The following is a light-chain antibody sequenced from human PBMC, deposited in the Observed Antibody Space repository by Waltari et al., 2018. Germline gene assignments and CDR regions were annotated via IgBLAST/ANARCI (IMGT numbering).Light chain of an antibody. Sequence: DIQMTQSPSTLSASVGDRVTITCRASQTINGWLAWYQQKPGKAPELLIHDASTLESGVPPRFSGSGSGTEFTLTISSVQPEDVATYYCQQYLLFWTFGQGTRLEI. CDR3: QQYLLFWT. V-gene: IGKV1-5*01. J-gene: IGKJ1*01. CDR1: QTINGW. CDR2: DAS.